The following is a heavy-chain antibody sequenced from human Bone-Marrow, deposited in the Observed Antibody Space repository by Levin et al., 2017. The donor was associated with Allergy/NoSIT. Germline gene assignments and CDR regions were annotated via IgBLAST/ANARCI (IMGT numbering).Heavy chain of an antibody. CDR3: ARGPENKWDPSHFDH. V-gene: IGHV3-69-1*02. J-gene: IGHJ4*02. CDR2: TSASGSSE. Sequence: HGESLKISCAASGFTFSDYWMNWVRQAPGKGLEWVAYTSASGSSELYADSVKGRFSISRDNAGASLFLHMNSLTAEDTAIYYCARGPENKWDPSHFDHWGQGTLVSVSP. CDR1: GFTFSDYW. D-gene: IGHD1-26*01.